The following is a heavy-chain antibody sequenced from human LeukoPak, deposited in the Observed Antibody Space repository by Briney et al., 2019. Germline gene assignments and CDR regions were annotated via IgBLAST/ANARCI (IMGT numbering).Heavy chain of an antibody. Sequence: PSETLPLTCTVSGGSISSYYWSWIRQPAGKGLEWIGRIYTSGSTNYNPSLKSRVTMSVDTSKNQFSLKLSSVTAADTAVYYCARDGRPIAAAGHYYYGMDVWGQGTTVTVSS. V-gene: IGHV4-4*07. CDR1: GGSISSYY. CDR2: IYTSGST. CDR3: ARDGRPIAAAGHYYYGMDV. J-gene: IGHJ6*02. D-gene: IGHD6-13*01.